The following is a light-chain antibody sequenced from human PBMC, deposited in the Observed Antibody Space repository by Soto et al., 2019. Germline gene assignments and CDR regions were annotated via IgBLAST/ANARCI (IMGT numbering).Light chain of an antibody. Sequence: DIRMTQSPGSLSSYLGDIVTITCQASQNINNYLNWYQQKPGRVPKLLIYDASNLEAGVPSRFRGSGSGTDFTFTISRLQTEDIATYYCQQYENLPTFGQGTRLEIK. CDR2: DAS. CDR3: QQYENLPT. J-gene: IGKJ5*01. CDR1: QNINNY. V-gene: IGKV1-33*01.